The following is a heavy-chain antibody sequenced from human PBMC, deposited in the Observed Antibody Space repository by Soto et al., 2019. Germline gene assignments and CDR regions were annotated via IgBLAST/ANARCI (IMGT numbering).Heavy chain of an antibody. V-gene: IGHV3-23*01. J-gene: IGHJ3*02. CDR1: GFTFSSYA. CDR3: AKDFGYNYGYDAFDI. Sequence: PGGSLRLSCAASGFTFSSYAMSWVRQAPGKGLEWVSGVSGSGGSTYCVDSVKGRFTISRDNSKNTLYLQMNSLIAEDMSLYYCAKDFGYNYGYDAFDIWGQGTMVTVSS. CDR2: VSGSGGST. D-gene: IGHD5-18*01.